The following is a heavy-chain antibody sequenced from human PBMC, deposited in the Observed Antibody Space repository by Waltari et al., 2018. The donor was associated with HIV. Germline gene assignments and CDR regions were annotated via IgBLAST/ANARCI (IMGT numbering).Heavy chain of an antibody. CDR1: GCSISSSSTS. Sequence: QLHLPESGPGLVKPSETLSLTCTVSGCSISSSSTSWGWIRQPPGKGLSWIVSIYYSGSTYYNPSLKSRVTISVDTSKNQFSLKLSSVTAADTAVYYCARLVTTHAYYYYYGMDVWGQGTTVTVSS. CDR3: ARLVTTHAYYYYYGMDV. D-gene: IGHD4-17*01. V-gene: IGHV4-39*01. J-gene: IGHJ6*02. CDR2: IYYSGST.